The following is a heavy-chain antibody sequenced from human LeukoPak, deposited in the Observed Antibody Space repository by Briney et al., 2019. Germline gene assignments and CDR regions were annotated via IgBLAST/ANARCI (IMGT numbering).Heavy chain of an antibody. CDR2: INPNSGGT. Sequence: GASVKVSCKASGYTFTGYYIYWVRQAAGQGLEWRGWINPNSGGTKSGQKFQGRITMTSDTSTSTAYMELSSLSSDDTAVFYCATVSVSSSSGFDYWGQGTLVTVSS. D-gene: IGHD6-6*01. CDR3: ATVSVSSSSGFDY. J-gene: IGHJ4*02. CDR1: GYTFTGYY. V-gene: IGHV1-2*02.